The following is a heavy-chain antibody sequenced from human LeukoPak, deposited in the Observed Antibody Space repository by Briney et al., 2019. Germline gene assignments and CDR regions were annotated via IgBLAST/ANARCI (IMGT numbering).Heavy chain of an antibody. V-gene: IGHV4-34*01. Sequence: PSETLSLTCAVYGGSFSGYYWSWIRQPPGKGLEWIGEINHSGSTNYNPSLKSRVTISVDTSKNQFSLKLSSVTAADTAVYYCARDSGWLYFDYWGQGTLVTVSS. CDR3: ARDSGWLYFDY. CDR2: INHSGST. J-gene: IGHJ4*02. CDR1: GGSFSGYY. D-gene: IGHD6-19*01.